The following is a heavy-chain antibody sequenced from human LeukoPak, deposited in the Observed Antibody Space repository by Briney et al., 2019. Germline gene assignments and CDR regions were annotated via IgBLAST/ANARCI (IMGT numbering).Heavy chain of an antibody. CDR2: ISYDGSNK. D-gene: IGHD1-7*01. V-gene: IGHV3-30*18. CDR1: GFTFSDYY. Sequence: GGSLRLYCAASGFTFSDYYMSWIRQAPGKGLEGVAVISYDGSNKYYADSVKGRFTISRDNSKNTLYLQMNSLRAEDTAVYYCAKEKATGNYLAYYGMDVWGQGTTVTVSS. J-gene: IGHJ6*02. CDR3: AKEKATGNYLAYYGMDV.